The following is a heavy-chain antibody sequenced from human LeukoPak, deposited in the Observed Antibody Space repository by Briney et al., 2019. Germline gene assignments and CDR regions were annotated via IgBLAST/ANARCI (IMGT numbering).Heavy chain of an antibody. CDR2: ISGSGGST. CDR3: AKGVAAAGLFDY. V-gene: IGHV3-23*01. D-gene: IGHD6-13*01. CDR1: GFTFDDYA. J-gene: IGHJ4*02. Sequence: PGGSLRLSCAASGFTFDDYAMRWVRQAPGKGLEWVSAISGSGGSTYYADSAKGRFTVSRDNSKNTLYLQMNSLRVEDTAVYYCAKGVAAAGLFDYWGQGTLVTVSS.